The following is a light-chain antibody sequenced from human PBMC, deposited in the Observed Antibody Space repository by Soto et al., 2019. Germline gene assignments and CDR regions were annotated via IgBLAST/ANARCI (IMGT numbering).Light chain of an antibody. J-gene: IGKJ2*01. CDR3: QHRTSRYT. CDR1: QSISSL. V-gene: IGKV3-15*01. CDR2: SAS. Sequence: EIVLTQSPATLSVSPGERATLSCRASQSISSLLAWYQQKPGQAPRLLIYSASTRATGIPARFSGSGSGADFTLTINRLEPEDFAVYYCQHRTSRYTFGQGTKVDIK.